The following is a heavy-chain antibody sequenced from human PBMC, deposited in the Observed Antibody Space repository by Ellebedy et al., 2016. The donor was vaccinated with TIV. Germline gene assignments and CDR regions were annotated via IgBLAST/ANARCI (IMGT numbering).Heavy chain of an antibody. J-gene: IGHJ4*02. CDR1: GYSFNSYW. D-gene: IGHD4-11*01. CDR2: IYPGDSDT. V-gene: IGHV5-51*01. CDR3: ATHATQYSWDIDY. Sequence: GESLKISCKASGYSFNSYWIGWVRQMPGKGLEWMGVIYPGDSDTRYSPSFQGQVTISVDKSIDTAYLQWSSLGASDSALYYCATHATQYSWDIDYWGPGTLVTVSP.